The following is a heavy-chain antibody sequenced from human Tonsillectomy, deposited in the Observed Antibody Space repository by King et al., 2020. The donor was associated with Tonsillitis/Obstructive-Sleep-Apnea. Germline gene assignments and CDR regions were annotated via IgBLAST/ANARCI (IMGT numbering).Heavy chain of an antibody. Sequence: VQLVESGGGVVQPGRSLRLSCAASGFKFSSYALHWVRQAPGKGLEWVSFISYDGSNKYYADSAKGRFTISRDNSKNTLYLQMNSLRAEDTAIYYCARSIQGWHYFDYWGQGTLVTVSS. J-gene: IGHJ4*02. CDR3: ARSIQGWHYFDY. V-gene: IGHV3-30*04. D-gene: IGHD6-19*01. CDR2: ISYDGSNK. CDR1: GFKFSSYA.